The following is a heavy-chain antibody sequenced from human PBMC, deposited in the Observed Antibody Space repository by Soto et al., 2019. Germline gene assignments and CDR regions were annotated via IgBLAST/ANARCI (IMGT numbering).Heavy chain of an antibody. J-gene: IGHJ3*02. D-gene: IGHD4-17*01. CDR2: ISGSGGST. CDR3: AKDRHRTTVTPEAFDI. Sequence: GGSLRLSCAASGFTFSSYAMSWVRQAPGKGLEWVSAISGSGGSTYYADSVKGRFTISRDNSKNTLYLQMNSLRAEDRALYYCAKDRHRTTVTPEAFDIGAKGQWSPSPQ. CDR1: GFTFSSYA. V-gene: IGHV3-23*01.